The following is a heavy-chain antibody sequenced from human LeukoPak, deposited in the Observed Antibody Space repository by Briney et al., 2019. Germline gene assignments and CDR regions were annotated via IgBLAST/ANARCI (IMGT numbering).Heavy chain of an antibody. CDR3: ARNIVGAIDLDY. Sequence: ASVKVSCKASGYTFTCYGISWVRQAPGQGLEWMGWISAYNGNTNYAQKLQGRVTMTTDTSTSTAYMELRSLRSDDTAVYYCARNIVGAIDLDYWGQGTLVTVSS. J-gene: IGHJ4*02. CDR1: GYTFTCYG. CDR2: ISAYNGNT. V-gene: IGHV1-18*01. D-gene: IGHD1-26*01.